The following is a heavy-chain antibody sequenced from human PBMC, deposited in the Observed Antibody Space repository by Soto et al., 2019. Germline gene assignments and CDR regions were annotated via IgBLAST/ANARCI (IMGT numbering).Heavy chain of an antibody. V-gene: IGHV3-7*02. Sequence: EVQLVESGGGLVQPGESLRLSCAASGFSFYNYWMNWVRQAPGKGPEWGANIKPDGSDKNYVDSVKRRFTISRDNAKNSLFLQMNSLRAEDTDVYYCARGSSNAFDIWGQGTMVTVSS. CDR1: GFSFYNYW. CDR2: IKPDGSDK. CDR3: ARGSSNAFDI. J-gene: IGHJ3*02.